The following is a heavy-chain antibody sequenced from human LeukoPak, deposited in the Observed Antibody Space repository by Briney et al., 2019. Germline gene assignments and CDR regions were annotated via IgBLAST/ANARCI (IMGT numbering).Heavy chain of an antibody. CDR2: MYYSGSA. CDR1: GGSISIYH. CDR3: ATSEGY. J-gene: IGHJ4*02. Sequence: SSETLSLTCTVSGGSISIYHWSWIRQPPGTGLEWIGHMYYSGSANYHPSLKSRVTISLDTSKNHFSLKLSSVTAADTAVYYCATSEGYWGQGTLVTVSS. V-gene: IGHV4-59*08.